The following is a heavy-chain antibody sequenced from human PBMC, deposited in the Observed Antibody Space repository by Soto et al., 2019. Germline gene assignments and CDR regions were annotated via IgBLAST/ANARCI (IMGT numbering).Heavy chain of an antibody. CDR1: GYTFTSYY. D-gene: IGHD3-22*01. Sequence: GASVKVSCKASGYTFTSYYMHWVRQAPGQGLEWMGIINPSGGSTSYAQKFQGRVTMTRDTSTSTVYMELSSLRSEDTAVYYCERVLDSSGYNPHPDKYYYYGMDVWGQGTTVTVSS. CDR2: INPSGGST. V-gene: IGHV1-46*01. CDR3: ERVLDSSGYNPHPDKYYYYGMDV. J-gene: IGHJ6*02.